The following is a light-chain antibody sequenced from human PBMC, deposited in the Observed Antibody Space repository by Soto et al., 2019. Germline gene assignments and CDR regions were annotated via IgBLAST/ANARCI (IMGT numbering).Light chain of an antibody. CDR2: GAS. CDR3: QQYDSWPPT. J-gene: IGKJ4*01. V-gene: IGKV3D-15*01. CDR1: QSVDRN. Sequence: EIVMTQSPGTLSVSTEEGATLSCRASQSVDRNLAWYQQKPGQAPRLLIYGASTRPTGIPDRFSGSGSGTEFSLTISSPQSEDFAVYYCQQYDSWPPTFGGGTKVEIK.